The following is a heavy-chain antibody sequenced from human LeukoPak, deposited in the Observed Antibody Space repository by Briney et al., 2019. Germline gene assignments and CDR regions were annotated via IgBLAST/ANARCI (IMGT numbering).Heavy chain of an antibody. CDR3: ASLGYCSSTSCSPDWFDP. CDR2: IKQDGSEK. CDR1: GFTFSSYW. D-gene: IGHD2-2*01. J-gene: IGHJ5*02. Sequence: GGSLRLSCAASGFTFSSYWMSWVRQAPGKGLEWVANIKQDGSEKYYVDSVKGRLTISRDNAKNSLYLQMNSLRAEDTAVYYCASLGYCSSTSCSPDWFDPWGQGTLVTVSS. V-gene: IGHV3-7*01.